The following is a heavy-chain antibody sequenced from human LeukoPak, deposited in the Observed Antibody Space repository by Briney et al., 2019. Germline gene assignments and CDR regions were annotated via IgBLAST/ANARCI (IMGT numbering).Heavy chain of an antibody. V-gene: IGHV1-69*06. CDR2: IIPIFGTA. Sequence: APVKVSCKASGGTFSSYAISWVRQAPGQGLEWMGGIIPIFGTANYAQKFQGRVTITADKSTSTAYMELSSLRSEDTAVYYCARDRDGSGSRFWGQGTLVIVSS. CDR3: ARDRDGSGSRF. J-gene: IGHJ4*02. CDR1: GGTFSSYA. D-gene: IGHD3-10*01.